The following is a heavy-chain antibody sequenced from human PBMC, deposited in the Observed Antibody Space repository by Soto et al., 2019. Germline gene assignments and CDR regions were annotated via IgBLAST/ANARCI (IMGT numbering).Heavy chain of an antibody. V-gene: IGHV4-39*01. J-gene: IGHJ6*02. D-gene: IGHD2-21*02. CDR2: IYYSGST. Sequence: KPSETLSLTCTVSVGSISSSSYYWGWIRQPPGKGLEWIGSIYYSGSTYYNPSLKSRVTISVDTSKNQFSLKLSSVTAADTAVYYCARQAHIVVVTAITKAFPGMNVWGQGTTVTVSS. CDR1: VGSISSSSYY. CDR3: ARQAHIVVVTAITKAFPGMNV.